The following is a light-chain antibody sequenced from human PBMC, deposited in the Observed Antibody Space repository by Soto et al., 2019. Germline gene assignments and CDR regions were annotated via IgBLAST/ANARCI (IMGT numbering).Light chain of an antibody. J-gene: IGLJ2*01. CDR1: SSDIGHYNY. CDR3: SSYAGRYSVV. Sequence: QSVLTQPPSASGSPGQSVAISCTGTSSDIGHYNYVSWYQQHPGRTPKLIIYDVIKRPAGVPDRFSGSKTGNTASLTISGLQADDEADYYCSSYAGRYSVVFGGGTKVTVL. V-gene: IGLV2-11*01. CDR2: DVI.